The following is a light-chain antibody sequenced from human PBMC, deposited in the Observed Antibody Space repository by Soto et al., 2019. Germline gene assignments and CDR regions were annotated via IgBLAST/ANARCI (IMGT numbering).Light chain of an antibody. CDR2: GAS. Sequence: EIVLTQSPGTLSLSPGERATLSCRASQSVSSSYLAWYQQKPGQAPRLLIYGASSRATGIPDRFSGSGSGTDFTITISRLEPEDFAVYYCQQDGSSPPEVTFGQGTRLEIK. CDR3: QQDGSSPPEVT. V-gene: IGKV3-20*01. CDR1: QSVSSSY. J-gene: IGKJ5*01.